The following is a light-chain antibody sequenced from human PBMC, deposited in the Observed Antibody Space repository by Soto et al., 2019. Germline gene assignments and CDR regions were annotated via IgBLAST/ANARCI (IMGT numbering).Light chain of an antibody. CDR1: QTISTW. CDR2: HAY. V-gene: IGKV1-5*01. Sequence: DIQVTQSPPTLSASVGDRVTITCRASQTISTWMAWYQQKPGKAPKLLIYHAYSLESGVPSRFSGSESGTEFTLTINSLQPDDFATYYCQQYNTYPWTFGQGTKVDIK. CDR3: QQYNTYPWT. J-gene: IGKJ1*01.